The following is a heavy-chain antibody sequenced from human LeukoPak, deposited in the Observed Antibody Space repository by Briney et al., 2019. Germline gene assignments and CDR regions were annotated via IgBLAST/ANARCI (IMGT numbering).Heavy chain of an antibody. CDR3: ARLGHTNSGGLKGFDF. Sequence: SETLSLTCSVSGDSISSRGSYWGWLCQPPGKGLEWIGNIFYSGSTHFDPSLKSRVTISIDTSKNQFSLKLRSVTAADTAVYYCARLGHTNSGGLKGFDFWGQGTLVTVSS. CDR1: GDSISSRGSY. CDR2: IFYSGST. D-gene: IGHD6-19*01. J-gene: IGHJ4*02. V-gene: IGHV4-39*01.